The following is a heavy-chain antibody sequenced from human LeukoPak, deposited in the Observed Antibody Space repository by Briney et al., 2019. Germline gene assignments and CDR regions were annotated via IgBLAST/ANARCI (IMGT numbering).Heavy chain of an antibody. V-gene: IGHV4-59*12. J-gene: IGHJ4*02. Sequence: SETLSLTCTVSGGSISSFYWSWLRQPAGKGLEWIGYIYYSGSTYYNPSLKSRVTISVDTSKNQFSLKLSSVTAADTAVYYCARDSSFRALGYWGQGTLVTVSS. CDR3: ARDSSFRALGY. CDR2: IYYSGST. CDR1: GGSISSFY. D-gene: IGHD6-6*01.